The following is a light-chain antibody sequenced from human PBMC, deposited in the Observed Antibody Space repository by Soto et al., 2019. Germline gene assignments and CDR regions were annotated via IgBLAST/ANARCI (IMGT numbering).Light chain of an antibody. V-gene: IGKV3D-15*01. CDR3: QHYNSYSEA. CDR1: QSVSSN. CDR2: AAS. Sequence: DIVMTHSPATLSVSPGERATLSCRASQSVSSNLAWYQRKPGQAPRLLIYAASSRPTGIPDRFSGGGAGTDFTLTISSLQPDDFATYYCQHYNSYSEAFGQGTKVDIK. J-gene: IGKJ1*01.